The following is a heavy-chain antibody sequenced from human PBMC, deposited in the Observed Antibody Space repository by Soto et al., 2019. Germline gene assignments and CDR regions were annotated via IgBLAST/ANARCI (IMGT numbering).Heavy chain of an antibody. CDR3: ATVREKYCRGDCLDAFDI. Sequence: GGSLRLSCAASGFTFSSYGMHWVRQAPGKGLEWVAVIWYDGSNKYYADSVKGRFTISRDNSKNTLYLQMNSLRAEDTAVYYCATVREKYCRGDCLDAFDIWGQGTMVTVSS. CDR1: GFTFSSYG. CDR2: IWYDGSNK. J-gene: IGHJ3*02. D-gene: IGHD2-21*02. V-gene: IGHV3-33*01.